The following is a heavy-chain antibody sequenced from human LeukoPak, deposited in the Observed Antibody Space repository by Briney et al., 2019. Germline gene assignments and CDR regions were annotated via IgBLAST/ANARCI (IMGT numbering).Heavy chain of an antibody. V-gene: IGHV4-59*01. D-gene: IGHD4-17*01. CDR1: GGSISSYY. CDR2: IYYSGST. CDR3: ARTVTLDDAFDI. J-gene: IGHJ3*02. Sequence: SETLSLTCTVSGGSISSYYWSWLRQPPGKGLEWIGYIYYSGSTNYNPSLKSRVTISVDTSKNQFSLKLSSVTAADTAVYYCARTVTLDDAFDIWGQGTMVTVSS.